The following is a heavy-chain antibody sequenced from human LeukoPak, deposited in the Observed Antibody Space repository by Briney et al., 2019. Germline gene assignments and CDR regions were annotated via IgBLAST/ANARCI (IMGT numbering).Heavy chain of an antibody. Sequence: SETLSLTCTVSGGSISPYYWSWIRQPPGGGLEWIGFIYYSGSTSYNPSLRSRVTISVDTSKNQVSLELTSVTAADSALYYCARSRSGTYGWFDPWGQGTLVTVSS. CDR1: GGSISPYY. V-gene: IGHV4-59*01. CDR3: ARSRSGTYGWFDP. J-gene: IGHJ5*02. D-gene: IGHD3-10*01. CDR2: IYYSGST.